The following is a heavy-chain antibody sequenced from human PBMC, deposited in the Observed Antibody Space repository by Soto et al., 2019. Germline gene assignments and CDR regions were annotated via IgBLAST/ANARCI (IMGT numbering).Heavy chain of an antibody. CDR2: IHPTDGRT. CDR1: GYIFTSFY. D-gene: IGHD6-19*01. CDR3: ASFRAVASLYIYFDY. J-gene: IGHJ4*02. Sequence: ASVKVSCKATGYIFTSFYMHWVRQAPGQGLEWMGLIHPTDGRTWYAEKFQGRITMTRDTSTNTDYLQLSSLRSDDTAVYYCASFRAVASLYIYFDYWGQGTLVTVSS. V-gene: IGHV1-46*01.